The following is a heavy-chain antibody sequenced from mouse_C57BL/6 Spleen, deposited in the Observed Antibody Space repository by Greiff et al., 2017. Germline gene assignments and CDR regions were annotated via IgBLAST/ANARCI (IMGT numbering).Heavy chain of an antibody. CDR2: IYPGDGDT. V-gene: IGHV1-82*01. D-gene: IGHD1-1*01. CDR3: ARSGFYGSSAY. CDR1: GYAFSSSW. J-gene: IGHJ3*01. Sequence: VQLQQSGPELVKPGASVKISCKASGYAFSSSWMTWVKQRPGKGLEWIGRIYPGDGDTNYNGKFKGKATLTADKSSSTAYMQLSSLTSEDSAVXFCARSGFYGSSAYWGQGTLVTVSA.